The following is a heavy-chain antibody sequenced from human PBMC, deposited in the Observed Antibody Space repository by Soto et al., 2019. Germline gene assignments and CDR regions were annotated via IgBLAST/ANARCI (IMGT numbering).Heavy chain of an antibody. CDR1: GYTFTRYG. J-gene: IGHJ5*01. CDR3: ARDVDIGTRPTGDWFDS. CDR2: ISASNGNT. D-gene: IGHD1-7*01. V-gene: IGHV1-18*01. Sequence: ASVKVSCKASGYTFTRYGISWLRQAPGQGLEWMGWISASNGNTHYAQRFQGRVSVTTDTSTSTAYMELRSLRSDDTAVYYCARDVDIGTRPTGDWFDSWGQGTLVTVSS.